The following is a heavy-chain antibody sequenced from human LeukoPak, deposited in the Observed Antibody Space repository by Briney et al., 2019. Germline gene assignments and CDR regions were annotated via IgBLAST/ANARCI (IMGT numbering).Heavy chain of an antibody. CDR1: GFTFSSYQ. CDR2: ITSTGTTI. V-gene: IGHV3-48*03. J-gene: IGHJ3*02. Sequence: GSLRLSCAASGFTFSSYQTTWVRQAPGKGLQWVSYITSTGTTIHYADSVKGRFTISRDNANNSLFLQMNSLRAEDTAVYYCARIYSSGRGNDALDIWGQGTMVSVSS. D-gene: IGHD6-19*01. CDR3: ARIYSSGRGNDALDI.